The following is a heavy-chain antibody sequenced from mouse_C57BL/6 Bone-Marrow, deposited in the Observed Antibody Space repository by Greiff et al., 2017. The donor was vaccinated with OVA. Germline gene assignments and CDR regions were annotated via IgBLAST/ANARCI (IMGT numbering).Heavy chain of an antibody. CDR1: GYTFTDYE. Sequence: VQLQQSGAELVRPGASVTLSCKASGYTFTDYEMHWVKQTPVHGLEWIGAIDPETGGTAYNQKFKGKAILTADKSSSTAYMELRSLTSEDSAVYYCATVVCIELSDYWGQGTTLTVSS. CDR2: IDPETGGT. CDR3: ATVVCIELSDY. J-gene: IGHJ2*01. V-gene: IGHV1-15*01. D-gene: IGHD1-1*01.